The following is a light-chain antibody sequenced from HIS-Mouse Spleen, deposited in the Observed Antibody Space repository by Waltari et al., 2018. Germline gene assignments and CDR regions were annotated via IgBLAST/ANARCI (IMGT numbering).Light chain of an antibody. CDR3: AAWDDSLNGWV. Sequence: QAVLTQPPSAPGTPGQRATISDSGSSSNLRSNTLNWYQQLPGPAPKLLIYSNNQRPSGVPDRFPGSKSGTSASLAISGLQSEDEADYYCAAWDDSLNGWVFGGGTKLTVL. J-gene: IGLJ3*02. CDR2: SNN. V-gene: IGLV1-44*01. CDR1: SSNLRSNT.